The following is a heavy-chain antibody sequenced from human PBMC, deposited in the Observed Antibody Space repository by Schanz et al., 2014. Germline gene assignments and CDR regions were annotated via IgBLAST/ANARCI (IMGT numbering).Heavy chain of an antibody. V-gene: IGHV3-30*18. J-gene: IGHJ5*02. CDR1: GFTFSRYG. CDR2: ISDDGSGK. Sequence: QVHLVESGGGVVQPGRSLRLSCAASGFTFSRYGMHWVRQAPGKGLEWVAVISDDGSGKYSADSVKGRFTISRDNSKKMVFLQMTSLRAEDTAVYYCAKEKGGHSGYDLVSWGQGTLLIVSS. CDR3: AKEKGGHSGYDLVS. D-gene: IGHD5-12*01.